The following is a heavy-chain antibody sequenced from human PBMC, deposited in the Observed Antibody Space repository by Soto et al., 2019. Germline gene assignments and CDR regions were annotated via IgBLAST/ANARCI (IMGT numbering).Heavy chain of an antibody. Sequence: PGGSLRPSCAASGFTFSSYAMSWARQAPGKGLEWVSSISNSGGSTYHADSVKGRFTISRDDSEKTLYLQMNSLRAEDTAVYFCAKDRELGRFDHWGQGTLVTVSS. J-gene: IGHJ5*02. D-gene: IGHD1-7*01. CDR2: ISNSGGST. CDR1: GFTFSSYA. V-gene: IGHV3-23*01. CDR3: AKDRELGRFDH.